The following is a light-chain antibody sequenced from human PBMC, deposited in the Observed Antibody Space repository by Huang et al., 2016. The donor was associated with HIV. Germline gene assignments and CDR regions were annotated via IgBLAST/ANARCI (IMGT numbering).Light chain of an antibody. J-gene: IGKJ2*01. Sequence: DIQMTQSPSSLSAPVVDGVTITCQASQDIRKYLNWYKQKPGKAPKLLIYDAYNLQTGVPARFSGNGSGTDFTFTISSLQPEDIATYYCQQYDNLYTFGQGTKLEIK. CDR3: QQYDNLYT. CDR1: QDIRKY. V-gene: IGKV1-33*01. CDR2: DAY.